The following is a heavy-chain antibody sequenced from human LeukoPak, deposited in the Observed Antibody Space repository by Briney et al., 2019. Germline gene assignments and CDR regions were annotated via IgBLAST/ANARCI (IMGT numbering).Heavy chain of an antibody. V-gene: IGHV1-18*01. Sequence: GASVKVSYKASGYTFTSYGISWVRQAPGQGLEWMGWISAYNGNTNYAQKLQGRVTMTTDTSTSTAYMELRSLRSDDTAVYYCARDSEPLYYYYGMDVWGQGTTVTVSS. D-gene: IGHD1-14*01. CDR1: GYTFTSYG. CDR2: ISAYNGNT. CDR3: ARDSEPLYYYYGMDV. J-gene: IGHJ6*02.